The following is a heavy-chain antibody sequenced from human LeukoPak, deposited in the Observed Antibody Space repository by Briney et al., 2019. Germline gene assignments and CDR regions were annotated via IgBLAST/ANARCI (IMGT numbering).Heavy chain of an antibody. J-gene: IGHJ6*02. CDR2: ITWNSGII. CDR3: ARALPAEDGMDV. V-gene: IGHV3-9*01. Sequence: GGSLRLSCAASGFTFSVYAMHWVRQTPGKGLEWVSGITWNSGIIAYTDSVKGRFTISRDNAKNSLYLQMNSLRAEDTAVYYCARALPAEDGMDVWGQGTTVTVSS. CDR1: GFTFSVYA. D-gene: IGHD2-2*01.